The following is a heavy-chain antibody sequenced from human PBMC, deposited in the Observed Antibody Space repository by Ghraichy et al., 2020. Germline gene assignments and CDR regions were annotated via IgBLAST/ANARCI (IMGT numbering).Heavy chain of an antibody. V-gene: IGHV1-2*04. J-gene: IGHJ3*02. CDR2: INPNSGGT. D-gene: IGHD2-8*01. CDR3: ARGPYCTNGVCYTDDAFDI. Sequence: ASVKVSCKASGYTFTGYYMHWVRQAPGQGLEWMGWINPNSGGTNYAQKFQGWVTMTRDTSISTAYMELSRLRSDDTAVYYCARGPYCTNGVCYTDDAFDIWGQGTMVTVSS. CDR1: GYTFTGYY.